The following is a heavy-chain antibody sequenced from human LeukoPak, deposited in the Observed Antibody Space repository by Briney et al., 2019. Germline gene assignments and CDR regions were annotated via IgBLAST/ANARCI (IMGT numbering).Heavy chain of an antibody. Sequence: SETLSLTCTVSGYSISSGYYWGWIRQPPGKGLEWIGSIYYSGSTYYKSSLKSRVTISVDTSKNQFSLKLSSVTAADTAVYYCARELRGYRIYYYYYMDVWGKGTTVTVSS. CDR2: IYYSGST. CDR3: ARELRGYRIYYYYYMDV. D-gene: IGHD2-15*01. CDR1: GYSISSGYY. J-gene: IGHJ6*03. V-gene: IGHV4-38-2*02.